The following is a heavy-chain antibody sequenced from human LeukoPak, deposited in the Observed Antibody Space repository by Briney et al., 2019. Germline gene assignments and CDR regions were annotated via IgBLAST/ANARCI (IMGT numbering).Heavy chain of an antibody. Sequence: SETLSLTCTVSGGSSSSYYWSWIRQPPGKGLEWIGYIYYSGSTNYNPSLKSRVTISVDTSKNQFSLKLSSVTAADTAVYYCARIVDTAMVSKGYYFDYWGQGTLVTVSS. J-gene: IGHJ4*02. CDR3: ARIVDTAMVSKGYYFDY. D-gene: IGHD5-18*01. CDR2: IYYSGST. V-gene: IGHV4-59*01. CDR1: GGSSSSYY.